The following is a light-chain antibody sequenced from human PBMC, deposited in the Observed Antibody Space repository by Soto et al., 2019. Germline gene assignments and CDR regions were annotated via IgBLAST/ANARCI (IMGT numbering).Light chain of an antibody. J-gene: IGKJ1*01. V-gene: IGKV1-5*03. Sequence: DIQMTQSPSTLSGSVGDRVTITCRASQSISSWLAWYQQKPGKAPKLLIYKASSLESGVPSRFSGSGSGTEFTLTISSLQPDDFATYYCQQYNSYSQTFGQGTKVDI. CDR1: QSISSW. CDR2: KAS. CDR3: QQYNSYSQT.